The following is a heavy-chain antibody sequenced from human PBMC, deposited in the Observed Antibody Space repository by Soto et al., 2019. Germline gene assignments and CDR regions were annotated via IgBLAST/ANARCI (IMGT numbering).Heavy chain of an antibody. D-gene: IGHD4-17*01. J-gene: IGHJ3*02. V-gene: IGHV3-23*01. CDR3: AKCMTPVTTFPFDI. Sequence: EVQLLESGGGLVQPGGSLRLSCAASGFTFSSYAMSWVRQAPGKGLEWVSAISGSGFGTYYADSVKGRFTISRDNSKNTLYLQMNRLRAEDTAVYYCAKCMTPVTTFPFDIWGQGTMVTVSS. CDR1: GFTFSSYA. CDR2: ISGSGFGT.